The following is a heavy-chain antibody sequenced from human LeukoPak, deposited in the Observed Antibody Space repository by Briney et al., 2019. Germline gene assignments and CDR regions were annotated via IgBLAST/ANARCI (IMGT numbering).Heavy chain of an antibody. D-gene: IGHD5-18*01. CDR3: ARGGQYSPEGFDI. CDR1: GYIFSNYG. J-gene: IGHJ3*02. V-gene: IGHV1-18*01. Sequence: ASVTVSCKASGYIFSNYGITWVRQAPGQGLEWMGWISAYNGNTNYAQKSQGRVSMTTDTSTTTAYMELRSLRSDDTAGYYCARGGQYSPEGFDIWGQGTMVTVSS. CDR2: ISAYNGNT.